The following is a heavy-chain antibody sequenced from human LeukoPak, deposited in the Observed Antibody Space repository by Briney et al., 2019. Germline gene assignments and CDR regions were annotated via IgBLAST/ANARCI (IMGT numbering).Heavy chain of an antibody. J-gene: IGHJ3*02. CDR1: GASISNSQYY. CDR3: ARLRARDDTFDI. Sequence: SEALSLTCTASGASISNSQYYWGWIRQPPGKGLGWIGIIYYSGSPYYNPSLKSRVTISIDTSKNQFSLNLDSVTASDTAVFYCARLRARDDTFDIWGQGTMVSVSS. CDR2: IYYSGSP. D-gene: IGHD1-1*01. V-gene: IGHV4-39*01.